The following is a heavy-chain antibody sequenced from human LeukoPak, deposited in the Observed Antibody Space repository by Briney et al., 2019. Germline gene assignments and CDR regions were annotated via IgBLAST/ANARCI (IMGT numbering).Heavy chain of an antibody. Sequence: GGSLKLSCAASGFTFSGSAMQWVRQASGKGLEWVGRIRSKANSYATAYAASVKGRFTISRDDSKNTAYLQMNSLRAEDSAVYYCARDDRDGYNYFAYWGQGTLVTVSS. CDR3: ARDDRDGYNYFAY. J-gene: IGHJ4*02. CDR2: IRSKANSYAT. CDR1: GFTFSGSA. V-gene: IGHV3-73*01. D-gene: IGHD5-24*01.